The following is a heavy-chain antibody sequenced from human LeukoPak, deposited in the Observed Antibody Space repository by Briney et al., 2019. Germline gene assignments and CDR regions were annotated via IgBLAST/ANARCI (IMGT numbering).Heavy chain of an antibody. CDR3: ARDGAARGSGSYGD. V-gene: IGHV3-20*04. J-gene: IGHJ4*02. D-gene: IGHD3-10*01. Sequence: PGGSLRLSCAASGFTFDDYGMSWVRQAPGKGLEWVSGINWNGGSTGYADSVKGRFTISRDNAKTSLYLQVNSLRAEDTAVYYCARDGAARGSGSYGDWGLGTLVTVSS. CDR2: INWNGGST. CDR1: GFTFDDYG.